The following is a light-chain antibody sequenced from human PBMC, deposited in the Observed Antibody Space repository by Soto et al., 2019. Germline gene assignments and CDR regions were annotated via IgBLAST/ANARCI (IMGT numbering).Light chain of an antibody. CDR3: QQYDRLSYT. J-gene: IGKJ2*01. CDR2: DAS. V-gene: IGKV1-33*01. CDR1: QDIANY. Sequence: DIQMTQSPSSLSASVGDRVTITCQASQDIANYLNWYQQKPGKAPKLLIYDASNLQAGVPSRFSGSGSGTDFTFTISRLQPDDIATYYCQQYDRLSYTFGQGTKLEIK.